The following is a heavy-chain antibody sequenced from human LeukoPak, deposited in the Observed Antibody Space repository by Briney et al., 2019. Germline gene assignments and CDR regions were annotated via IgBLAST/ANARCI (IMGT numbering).Heavy chain of an antibody. J-gene: IGHJ4*02. CDR1: EFSVGSNY. D-gene: IGHD3-22*01. CDR3: AKRRYDSSGHFDS. V-gene: IGHV3-23*01. CDR2: ISGSGSYT. Sequence: GGSLRLSCAASEFSVGSNYMTWVRQAPGKGLEWVSAISGSGSYTDYADSVKGRFTISKDNSKNTLYMRMSSLRAEDTAVYYCAKRRYDSSGHFDSWGRGTLVTVSS.